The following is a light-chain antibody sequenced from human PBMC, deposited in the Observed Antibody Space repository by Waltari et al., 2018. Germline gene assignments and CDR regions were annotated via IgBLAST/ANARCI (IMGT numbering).Light chain of an antibody. J-gene: IGKJ3*01. Sequence: EIVLTQSPATLSLSPGERATLSCRDSQSVSDSLDWYQHKPGQAPRLLVYDASTRATGVPARFRGSGSGTHFTLTISSLEPADFAVYYCQHRSGPFGPGTKVDFK. V-gene: IGKV3-11*01. CDR3: QHRSGP. CDR2: DAS. CDR1: QSVSDS.